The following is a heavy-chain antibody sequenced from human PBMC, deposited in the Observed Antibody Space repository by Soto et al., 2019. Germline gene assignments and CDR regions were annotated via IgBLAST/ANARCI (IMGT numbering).Heavy chain of an antibody. D-gene: IGHD6-19*01. V-gene: IGHV3-30*18. CDR1: GFTFSSYG. J-gene: IGHJ3*02. CDR3: AKGYRQQWLENDAFDI. CDR2: ISYDGSNK. Sequence: GGSLRLSCAASGFTFSSYGMHWVRQAPGKGLEWVAVISYDGSNKYYADSVKGRFTISRDNSKNTLYLQMNSLRAEDTAVYYCAKGYRQQWLENDAFDIWGQGTMVTVSS.